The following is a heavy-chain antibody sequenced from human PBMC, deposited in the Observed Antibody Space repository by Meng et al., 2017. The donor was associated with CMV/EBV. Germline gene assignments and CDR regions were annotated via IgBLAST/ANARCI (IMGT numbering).Heavy chain of an antibody. CDR3: AKDGYSGYDYDY. V-gene: IGHV3-30*02. J-gene: IGHJ4*02. Sequence: GESLKISFAASGFTFSSYGMHWVRQAPGKGLEWVAFIRYDGSNKYYADSVKVRFTISRDNSKNTLYLQMNSLRAEDTAVYYCAKDGYSGYDYDYWGQGTLVTVSS. CDR1: GFTFSSYG. D-gene: IGHD5-12*01. CDR2: IRYDGSNK.